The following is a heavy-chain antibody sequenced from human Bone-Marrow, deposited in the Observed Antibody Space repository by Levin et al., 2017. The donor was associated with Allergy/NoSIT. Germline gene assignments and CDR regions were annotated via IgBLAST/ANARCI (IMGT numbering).Heavy chain of an antibody. CDR2: ISYDGNNE. J-gene: IGHJ4*02. CDR1: GFTFRSYA. V-gene: IGHV3-30-3*01. CDR3: ARSSGWVIY. D-gene: IGHD3-22*01. Sequence: GESLKISCVASGFTFRSYALSWVRQAPGKGLEWVAAISYDGNNEYYTDSVKGRFTVSRDNFNSTLYLQMNSLRGDDTALYYCARSSGWVIYWGQGTLVTVSS.